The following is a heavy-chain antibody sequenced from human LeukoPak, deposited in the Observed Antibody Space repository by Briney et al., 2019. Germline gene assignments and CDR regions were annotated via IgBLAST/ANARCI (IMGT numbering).Heavy chain of an antibody. CDR3: GRGGYCSGGSCYSNWFDP. CDR1: GFTFGTYG. V-gene: IGHV3-33*01. CDR2: IWYNGSQK. J-gene: IGHJ5*02. Sequence: QSGRSLRLSCAASGFTFGTYGMHWVRQAPGKGLEWVAVIWYNGSQKYYVNSVKGRFTISRDNPESTLYLQMNSLRAEDTAVYFCGRGGYCSGGSCYSNWFDPWGQGTLVTVSP. D-gene: IGHD2-15*01.